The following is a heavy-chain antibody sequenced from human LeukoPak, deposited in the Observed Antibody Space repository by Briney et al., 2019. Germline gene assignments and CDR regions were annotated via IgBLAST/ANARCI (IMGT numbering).Heavy chain of an antibody. CDR1: GFTFSSYS. V-gene: IGHV3-21*06. CDR3: ARFGGGYGMDV. CDR2: ISSSSSYI. J-gene: IGHJ6*02. Sequence: GGSLRLSCAASGFTFSSYSMNWVRRAPGKGLEWVSSISSSSSYIYYADSVKGRFTISRDNAKNSLYLQMNSLRAEDTAVYYCARFGGGYGMDVWGQGTTVTVSS. D-gene: IGHD2-15*01.